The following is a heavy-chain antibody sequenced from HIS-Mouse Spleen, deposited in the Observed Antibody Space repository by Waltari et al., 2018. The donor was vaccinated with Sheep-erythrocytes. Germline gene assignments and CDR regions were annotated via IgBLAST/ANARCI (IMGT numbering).Heavy chain of an antibody. V-gene: IGHV1-69*04. D-gene: IGHD1-26*01. CDR2: IIPILGIA. CDR1: GGTFSSYA. Sequence: QVQLVQSGAEVKKPGSSVKVSCTASGGTFSSYAIIWGRQAPGQGLEWMGRIIPILGIANYAQKFQGRVTITADKSTSTAYMELSSLRSEDTAVYYCAQTGATTPHFDYWGQGTLVTVSS. J-gene: IGHJ4*02. CDR3: AQTGATTPHFDY.